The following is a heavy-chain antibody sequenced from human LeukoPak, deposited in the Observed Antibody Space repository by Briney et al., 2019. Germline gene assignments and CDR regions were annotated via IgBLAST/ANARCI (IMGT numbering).Heavy chain of an antibody. CDR3: ARDRGILTLDAFDI. CDR2: IKQDGSEK. CDR1: GGSISSSNW. J-gene: IGHJ3*02. V-gene: IGHV3-7*03. D-gene: IGHD3-9*01. Sequence: GTLSLTCAVSGGSISSSNWWSWVRQAPGKGLEWVANIKQDGSEKYYVDSVKGRFTISRDNAKNSLYLQMNSLRAEDTAVYYCARDRGILTLDAFDIWGQGTMVTVSS.